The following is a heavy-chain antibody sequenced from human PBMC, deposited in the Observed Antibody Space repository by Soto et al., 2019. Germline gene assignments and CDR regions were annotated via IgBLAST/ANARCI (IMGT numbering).Heavy chain of an antibody. CDR1: GYTFTSYG. J-gene: IGHJ6*02. CDR3: ARDRCTTAKCYTHHLDV. Sequence: QGQLGQSGGEVTKPGASVKVSCNASGYTFTSYGISWVRQAPGQGLEWMGWISPYSGHTKDAQKVQGRVTLTTETSTGTAYMELRSLASDDTAVYYCARDRCTTAKCYTHHLDVWGQGTTVKVSS. V-gene: IGHV1-18*04. CDR2: ISPYSGHT. D-gene: IGHD2-8*01.